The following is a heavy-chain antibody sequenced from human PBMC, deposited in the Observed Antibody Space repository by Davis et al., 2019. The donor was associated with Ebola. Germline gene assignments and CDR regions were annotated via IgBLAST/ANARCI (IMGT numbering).Heavy chain of an antibody. CDR2: IYPGDSDI. Sequence: WESLKISCQCSGYSFSNQWVGWVRQMPGKGLEWMGIIYPGDSDIRYSPSFQGQVTISADKSISTAYLQWNSLEASDTALYYCARGYWHFDLWGRGTLVTVSS. J-gene: IGHJ2*01. V-gene: IGHV5-51*01. CDR1: GYSFSNQW. CDR3: ARGYWHFDL.